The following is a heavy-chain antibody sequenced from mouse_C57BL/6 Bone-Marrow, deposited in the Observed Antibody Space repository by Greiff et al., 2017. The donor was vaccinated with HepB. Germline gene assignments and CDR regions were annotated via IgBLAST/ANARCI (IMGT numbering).Heavy chain of an antibody. Sequence: EVKLMESGGGLVQPGGSMKLSCAASGFTFSDAWMDWVRQSPEKGLEWVAEIRNKANNHATYYAESVKGRFTISSDDSKRSVYLQMNSLRAEDTGIYYCTRRTTVALGDYWGQGTTLTVSS. CDR1: GFTFSDAW. D-gene: IGHD1-1*01. CDR3: TRRTTVALGDY. J-gene: IGHJ2*01. V-gene: IGHV6-6*01. CDR2: IRNKANNHAT.